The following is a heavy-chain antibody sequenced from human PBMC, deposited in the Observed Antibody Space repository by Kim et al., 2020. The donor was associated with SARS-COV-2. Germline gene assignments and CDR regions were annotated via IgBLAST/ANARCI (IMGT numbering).Heavy chain of an antibody. Sequence: ASVKVSCKASGYTFTSYGMNWVRQAPGQGLEWMGWINTNTGNPTYAQGFTGRFVFSLDTSVSTAYLQISSLKAEDTAVYYCARDPGSATIFGVVIISPTRDCMDVWGQGTTVTVSS. CDR1: GYTFTSYG. D-gene: IGHD3-3*01. J-gene: IGHJ6*02. V-gene: IGHV7-4-1*02. CDR2: INTNTGNP. CDR3: ARDPGSATIFGVVIISPTRDCMDV.